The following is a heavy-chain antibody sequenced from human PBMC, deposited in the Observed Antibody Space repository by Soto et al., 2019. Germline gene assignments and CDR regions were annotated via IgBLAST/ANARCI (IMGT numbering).Heavy chain of an antibody. D-gene: IGHD3-10*01. V-gene: IGHV2-5*02. Sequence: QITLKESGPTLVKPTQTLTLTCTFSGFSLTTSGVGVGWIRQPPGKALEWLALIYWDDDNRYSPSLKSRLTITKHTSENEVILTMTNVDPVDTATYYCAHRGLGGSGTFDYWGQGILVTVSS. CDR1: GFSLTTSGVG. CDR3: AHRGLGGSGTFDY. CDR2: IYWDDDN. J-gene: IGHJ4*02.